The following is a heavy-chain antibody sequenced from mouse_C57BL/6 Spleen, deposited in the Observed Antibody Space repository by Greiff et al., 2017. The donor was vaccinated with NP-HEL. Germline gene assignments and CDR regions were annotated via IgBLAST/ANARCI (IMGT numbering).Heavy chain of an antibody. Sequence: VQLQQPGAELVKPGASVKMSCKASGYTFTSYWITWVKQRPGQGLEWIGDIYPGSGSTNYNEKFKSKATLTVDTSSSTAYMQLSSLTSEDSAVYYCSKGLDYYGSSDFDYWGQGTTLTVSS. CDR2: IYPGSGST. D-gene: IGHD1-1*01. CDR3: SKGLDYYGSSDFDY. CDR1: GYTFTSYW. J-gene: IGHJ2*01. V-gene: IGHV1-55*01.